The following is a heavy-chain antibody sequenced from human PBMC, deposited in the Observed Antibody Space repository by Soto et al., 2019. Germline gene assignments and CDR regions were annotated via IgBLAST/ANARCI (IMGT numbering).Heavy chain of an antibody. CDR2: ISYDGSNK. D-gene: IGHD3-10*01. J-gene: IGHJ6*02. V-gene: IGHV3-30-3*01. CDR1: GFTFSSYA. Sequence: QVQLVESGGGVVQPGRSLRLSCAASGFTFSSYAMHWVRQAPGKGLEWVAVISYDGSNKYYADSVKGRFTISRDNSKNTLYLQMNSLRAEDTAVYYRATVRVFAGYGMDVWGQGTTVTVSS. CDR3: ATVRVFAGYGMDV.